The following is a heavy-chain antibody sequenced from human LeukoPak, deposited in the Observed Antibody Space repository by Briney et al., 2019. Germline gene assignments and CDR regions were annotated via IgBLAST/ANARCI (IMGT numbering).Heavy chain of an antibody. CDR1: GFTFSRYA. J-gene: IGHJ4*02. D-gene: IGHD4-17*01. V-gene: IGHV3-23*01. CDR2: ISGSGGST. CDR3: AKDTVSTGTFDY. Sequence: GGSLRLSCAASGFTFSRYAMSWVRQAPGKGLEWVSAISGSGGSTYYADSVKGRFTISRDNSKNTLYLQMNSLRAEDTAVYYCAKDTVSTGTFDYWGQGTLVTVSS.